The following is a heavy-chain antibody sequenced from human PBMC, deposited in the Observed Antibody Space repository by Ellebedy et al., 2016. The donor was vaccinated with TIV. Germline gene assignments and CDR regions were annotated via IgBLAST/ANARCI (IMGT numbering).Heavy chain of an antibody. Sequence: SETLSLTXTVSGGSISSSSYYWGWIRQPPGKGLEWIGSIYYSGSTYYNPSLKSRVTISVDTSKNQFSLKLSSVTAADTAVYYCARDYYDSSGYYVYYYYYGMDVWGQGTTVTVSS. CDR3: ARDYYDSSGYYVYYYYYGMDV. J-gene: IGHJ6*02. CDR2: IYYSGST. D-gene: IGHD3-22*01. CDR1: GGSISSSSYY. V-gene: IGHV4-39*07.